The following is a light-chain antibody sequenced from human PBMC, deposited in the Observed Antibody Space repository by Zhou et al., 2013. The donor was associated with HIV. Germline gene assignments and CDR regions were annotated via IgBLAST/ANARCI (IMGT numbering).Light chain of an antibody. Sequence: DIVMTQSPLSLPVTPGEPASISCRSSQSLLHSNGYNYLDWYLQKPGQSPQLLIYLGSNRASGVPDRFSGSGSGTDFTLKISRVEAEDVGVYYCMQALQTAPMYTFGQGTKLEDQT. CDR3: MQALQTAPMYT. J-gene: IGKJ2*01. CDR1: QSLLHSNGYNY. V-gene: IGKV2-28*01. CDR2: LGS.